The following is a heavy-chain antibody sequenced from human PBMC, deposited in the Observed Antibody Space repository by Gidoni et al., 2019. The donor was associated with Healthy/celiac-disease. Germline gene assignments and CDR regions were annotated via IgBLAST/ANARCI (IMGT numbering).Heavy chain of an antibody. Sequence: QVQLQQWGAGLLKPSETLSLPCAVYGGSFSGYYWSWIRQPPGKGLEWIGEINHSGSTNYTPSLKSRVTISVDTSKNQFSLTLSSVTAADTAVYYCASVRGGDSSGYYYYYYYGMDVWGQGTTVTVSS. D-gene: IGHD3-22*01. CDR1: GGSFSGYY. CDR2: INHSGST. CDR3: ASVRGGDSSGYYYYYYYGMDV. J-gene: IGHJ6*02. V-gene: IGHV4-34*01.